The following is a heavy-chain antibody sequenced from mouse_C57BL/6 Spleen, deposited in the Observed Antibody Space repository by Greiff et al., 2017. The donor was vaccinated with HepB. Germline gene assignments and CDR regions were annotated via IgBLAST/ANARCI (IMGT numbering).Heavy chain of an antibody. V-gene: IGHV3-6*01. J-gene: IGHJ2*01. Sequence: VQLKESGPGLVKPSQSLSLTCSVTGYSITSGYYWNWIRQFPGNKLEWMGYISYDGSNNYNPSLKNRISITRDTSKNQFFLKLNSVTTEDTATYYCARSYDYGQGFDYWGQGTTLTVSS. CDR1: GYSITSGYY. D-gene: IGHD2-4*01. CDR2: ISYDGSN. CDR3: ARSYDYGQGFDY.